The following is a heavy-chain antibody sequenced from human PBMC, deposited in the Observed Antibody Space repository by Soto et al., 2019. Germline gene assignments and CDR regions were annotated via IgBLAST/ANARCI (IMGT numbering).Heavy chain of an antibody. CDR3: ARQTVRGLFQDAFDI. V-gene: IGHV4-39*01. CDR2: IYYSGST. D-gene: IGHD3-10*01. CDR1: GGSISSSSYY. J-gene: IGHJ3*02. Sequence: PSETLSLTCTVSGGSISSSSYYWGWIRQPPGKGLEWIGSIYYSGSTYYNPSLKSRVTISVDTSKNQFSLKLSSVTAADTAVYYCARQTVRGLFQDAFDIWGQGTMVNVSS.